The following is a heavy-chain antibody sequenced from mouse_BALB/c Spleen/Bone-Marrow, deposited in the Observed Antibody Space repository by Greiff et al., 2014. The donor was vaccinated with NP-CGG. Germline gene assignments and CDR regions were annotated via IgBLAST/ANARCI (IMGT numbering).Heavy chain of an antibody. V-gene: IGHV2-9*02. CDR1: GFSLTSYG. J-gene: IGHJ1*01. Sequence: VKLMESGPGLVAPSQSLSITCTVSGFSLTSYGVHWVRQPPGKGLEWLGVIWAGGSTNYNSALMSRLSISKDNSKSQVILKMNSLQTDDTAMYYCARDPIYYDYDWYFDVWGAGTTVTVSS. CDR2: IWAGGST. D-gene: IGHD2-4*01. CDR3: ARDPIYYDYDWYFDV.